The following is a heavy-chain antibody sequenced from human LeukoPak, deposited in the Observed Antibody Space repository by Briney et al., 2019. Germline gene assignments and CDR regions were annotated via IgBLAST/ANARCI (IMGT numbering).Heavy chain of an antibody. Sequence: ASVKVSCKASGYTFTGYFMHWVRQAPGQGREWMGWINPKSGATNYAQKFQGRVTMTRDTSISTAYMELSSLRSDDTAVFYCARDVTRGYYDSTVPWGQGTLVTVSS. J-gene: IGHJ5*02. V-gene: IGHV1-2*02. D-gene: IGHD3-22*01. CDR1: GYTFTGYF. CDR3: ARDVTRGYYDSTVP. CDR2: INPKSGAT.